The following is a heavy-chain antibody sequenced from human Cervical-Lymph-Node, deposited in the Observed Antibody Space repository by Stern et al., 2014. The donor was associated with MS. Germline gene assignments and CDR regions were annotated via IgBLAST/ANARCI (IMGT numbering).Heavy chain of an antibody. J-gene: IGHJ6*02. V-gene: IGHV3-21*01. CDR2: ISVGTDYI. CDR1: GFTFNSYS. D-gene: IGHD2-2*01. Sequence: EVHLVESGGGLVKPGGSLRLSCEASGFTFNSYSMNWVRQAPGKGLEWVSSISVGTDYIYYADSVKGRFTISRDNAKNSLFLQMNTLRAEDTAVYYCARVDCSGTNCFYYYYGMDVWGQGTTVTVSS. CDR3: ARVDCSGTNCFYYYYGMDV.